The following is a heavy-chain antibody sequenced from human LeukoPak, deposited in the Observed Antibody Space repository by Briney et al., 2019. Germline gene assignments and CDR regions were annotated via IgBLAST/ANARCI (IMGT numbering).Heavy chain of an antibody. CDR2: IFYTGNA. Sequence: SETLSLTCTVTGGSISGYHWNWIRLSPRKGLEWIANIFYTGNADYNPSLESRVTISVDTSKNEISLILTSVTAADTAIYYCARKTYCSGGRCYGENWFDPWGQGTLVTVSS. D-gene: IGHD2-15*01. CDR1: GGSISGYH. V-gene: IGHV4-59*08. CDR3: ARKTYCSGGRCYGENWFDP. J-gene: IGHJ5*02.